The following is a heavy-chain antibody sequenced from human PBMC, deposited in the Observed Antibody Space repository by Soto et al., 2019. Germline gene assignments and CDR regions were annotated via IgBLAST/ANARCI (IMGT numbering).Heavy chain of an antibody. CDR3: ARDQSQGQMLLPYFDY. CDR2: ISSGSHFI. V-gene: IGHV3-21*04. J-gene: IGHJ4*02. Sequence: VQLVESGGGLVKPGGSLRLSCAASGFNFPGYSMNWVRQAPGKGLEWVASISSGSHFIYYADSVRGRFTISRDNARDSLRLQMNSLRAGDTGVYFCARDQSQGQMLLPYFDYWGQGTLVTVSS. CDR1: GFNFPGYS. D-gene: IGHD3-10*02.